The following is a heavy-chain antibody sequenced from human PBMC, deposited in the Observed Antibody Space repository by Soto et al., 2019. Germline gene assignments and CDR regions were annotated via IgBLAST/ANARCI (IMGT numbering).Heavy chain of an antibody. CDR3: TVSQLEPNYYYYYYMDV. CDR2: IRSKANSYAT. V-gene: IGHV3-73*01. J-gene: IGHJ6*03. Sequence: SLRLSCAASGFTFSGSAMHWVRQASGKGLEWVGRIRSKANSYATAYAASVKGRFTISRDDSKNTAYLQMNSLKTEDTAVYYCTVSQLEPNYYYYYYMDVWGKGTTVTVSS. CDR1: GFTFSGSA. D-gene: IGHD6-13*01.